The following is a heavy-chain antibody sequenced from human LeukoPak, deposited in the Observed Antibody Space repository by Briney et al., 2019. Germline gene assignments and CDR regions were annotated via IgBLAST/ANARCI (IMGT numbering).Heavy chain of an antibody. CDR3: ARRWSRVTNWFDP. J-gene: IGHJ5*02. Sequence: SETLSLTCAVYGGSFSGYYWSWIRQPPGKGLEWIGEINHSGSTTYNPSLKSRVTISVDTSKNQFSLKLSSVTAADTAVYYCARRWSRVTNWFDPWGQGTLVTVSS. D-gene: IGHD2-21*02. CDR2: INHSGST. V-gene: IGHV4-34*01. CDR1: GGSFSGYY.